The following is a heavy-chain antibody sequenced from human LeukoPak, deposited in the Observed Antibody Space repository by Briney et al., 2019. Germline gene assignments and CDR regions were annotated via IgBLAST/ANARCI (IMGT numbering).Heavy chain of an antibody. CDR1: GFTFNSYA. CDR3: GKTTTGYSSGRYPGWPVDY. CDR2: IFGSGGSA. V-gene: IGHV3-23*01. Sequence: GGSLRLSCAASGFTFNSYAMYWVRQAPGKGLEWVSGIFGSGGSAHYADSVKGRFTISRDNSKNTVYPQMDSLRVEDTAVYYCGKTTTGYSSGRYPGWPVDYWGQGTLVTVSS. D-gene: IGHD6-19*01. J-gene: IGHJ4*02.